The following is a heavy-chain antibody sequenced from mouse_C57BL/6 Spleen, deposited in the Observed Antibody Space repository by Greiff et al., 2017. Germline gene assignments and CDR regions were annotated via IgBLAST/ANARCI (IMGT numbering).Heavy chain of an antibody. V-gene: IGHV1-74*01. CDR2: IHPSDSDT. D-gene: IGHD3-2*02. Sequence: QVQLQQPGAELVKPGASVKVSCKASGYNFTSYWMHWVKQRPGQGLEWIGRIHPSDSDTNYNQKFKGKATLTVDKSSSTAYMQLSSLTSEDSAVYYCAIPAQATYFDYRGQGTTLTVAS. CDR3: AIPAQATYFDY. CDR1: GYNFTSYW. J-gene: IGHJ2*01.